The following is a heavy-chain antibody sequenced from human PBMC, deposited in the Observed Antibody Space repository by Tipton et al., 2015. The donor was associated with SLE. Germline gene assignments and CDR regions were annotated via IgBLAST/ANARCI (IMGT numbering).Heavy chain of an antibody. D-gene: IGHD1-26*01. CDR3: ARLFSGSYDN. CDR1: GGSISSSSYY. J-gene: IGHJ4*02. CDR2: SYYSGST. V-gene: IGHV4-39*07. Sequence: TLSLTCTVSGGSISSSSYYWSWIRQPPGKGLEWIGSSYYSGSTYYNPSLKSRVPISVDTSKNQFSLKLTSVTAADTAVYYCARLFSGSYDNWGQGTLVTVSS.